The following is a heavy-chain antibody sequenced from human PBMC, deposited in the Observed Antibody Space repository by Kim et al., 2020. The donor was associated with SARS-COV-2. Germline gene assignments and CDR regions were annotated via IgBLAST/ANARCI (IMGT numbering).Heavy chain of an antibody. CDR1: GGSISSSNW. CDR2: IYHSGST. V-gene: IGHV4-4*02. Sequence: SETLSLICAVSGGSISSSNWWSWVRQPPGKGLEWIGEIYHSGSTNYNPSLKSRVTISVDKSKNQFSLKLSSVTAADTAVYYCARDGAGYSSGHFDYWGQGTLVTVSS. J-gene: IGHJ4*02. D-gene: IGHD6-19*01. CDR3: ARDGAGYSSGHFDY.